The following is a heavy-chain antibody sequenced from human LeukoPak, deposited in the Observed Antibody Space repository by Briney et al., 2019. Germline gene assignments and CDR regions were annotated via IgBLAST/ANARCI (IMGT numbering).Heavy chain of an antibody. V-gene: IGHV1-69*05. D-gene: IGHD3-10*01. J-gene: IGHJ6*03. Sequence: ASVKVSCKASGYTFTDYSIHWVRQAPGQGLEWMGRIIPIFGTANYAQKFQGRVTITTDESTSTAYMELSSLRSEDTAVYYCARDSPPSGYYYYYYMDVWGKGTTVTVSS. CDR3: ARDSPPSGYYYYYYMDV. CDR1: GYTFTDYS. CDR2: IIPIFGTA.